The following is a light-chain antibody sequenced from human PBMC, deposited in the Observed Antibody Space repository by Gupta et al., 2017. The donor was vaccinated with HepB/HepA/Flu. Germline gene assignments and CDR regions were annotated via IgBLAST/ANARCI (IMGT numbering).Light chain of an antibody. CDR3: SSYITSSALWV. CDR1: SSDVGGSKY. Sequence: QSALTQPASVSGSPGQSITISCTGTSSDVGGSKYVPWYQKHPGKAPKLMIYDVTNRPSGVSHRFSASKSGNTASLTISRLQVEDEADYYCSSYITSSALWVFGGGTKLTVL. CDR2: DVT. V-gene: IGLV2-14*03. J-gene: IGLJ3*02.